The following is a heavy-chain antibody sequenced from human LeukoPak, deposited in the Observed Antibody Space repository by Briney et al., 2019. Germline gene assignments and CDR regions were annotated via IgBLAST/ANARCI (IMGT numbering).Heavy chain of an antibody. CDR3: ARREIFNGYGSGSYYNGRGMDV. V-gene: IGHV1-46*01. CDR2: INPSGGST. Sequence: GASVKVSCKASGYTFTSYYMHWVRQAPGQGLEWMGIINPSGGSTSYAQKFQGRVTMTRDTSTSTVYMELSSLRSEDTAVYYCARREIFNGYGSGSYYNGRGMDVWGQGTTVTVSS. CDR1: GYTFTSYY. D-gene: IGHD3-10*01. J-gene: IGHJ6*02.